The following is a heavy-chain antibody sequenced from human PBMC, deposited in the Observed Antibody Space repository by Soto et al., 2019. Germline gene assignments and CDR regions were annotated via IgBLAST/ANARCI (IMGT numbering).Heavy chain of an antibody. D-gene: IGHD6-6*01. V-gene: IGHV1-2*04. CDR3: AREKQLVPYYYYGMDV. CDR2: INPNSGGT. CDR1: GYTFTGYY. J-gene: IGHJ6*02. Sequence: GASVKVSCKASGYTFTGYYMHWVRQAPGQGLEWMGWINPNSGGTNYAQKFQGWVTMTRDTSISTAYMEPSRLRSDDTAVYYCAREKQLVPYYYYGMDVWGQGTTVTVSS.